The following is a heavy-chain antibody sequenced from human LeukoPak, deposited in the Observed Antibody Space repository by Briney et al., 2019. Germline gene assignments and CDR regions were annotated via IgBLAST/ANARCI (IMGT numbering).Heavy chain of an antibody. D-gene: IGHD2-8*02. CDR1: GGSFSGYY. Sequence: SETLSLTCAVYGGSFSGYYWSWIRQPPGKGLEWIGEINHSGSTNYNPSLKSRVTISVDTSKNQFSPKLSSVTAADTAVYYCAGSTGPLDYWGQGTLVTVSS. CDR2: INHSGST. V-gene: IGHV4-34*01. J-gene: IGHJ4*02. CDR3: AGSTGPLDY.